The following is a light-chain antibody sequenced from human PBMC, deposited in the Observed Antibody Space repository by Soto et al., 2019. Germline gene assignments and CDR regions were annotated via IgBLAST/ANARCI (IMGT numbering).Light chain of an antibody. V-gene: IGKV3-15*01. CDR1: QSVSSN. CDR3: QQAYSFPIT. Sequence: ELVMTQSPATLSVSPGERATLSCRASQSVSSNLAWYQQKPGQAPRLLIYGASTRATGIPARFSGSGSGTEFTLTISSLQSEDFATYYCQQAYSFPITFGQGTRLEIK. J-gene: IGKJ5*01. CDR2: GAS.